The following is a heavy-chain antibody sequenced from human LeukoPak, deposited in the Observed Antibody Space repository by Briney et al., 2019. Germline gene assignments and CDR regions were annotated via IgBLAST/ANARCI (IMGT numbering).Heavy chain of an antibody. J-gene: IGHJ4*02. CDR3: ARHRPYGKIHDY. D-gene: IGHD1-26*01. CDR2: IYYSGST. CDR1: GGSISSSSYY. V-gene: IGHV4-39*01. Sequence: SETLSLTCTVSGGSISSSSYYWGWIRQPPGKGLEWIGSIYYSGSTYYNPSLKSRVTISVDTSKNQFSLKLSSVTAADTAVYYCARHRPYGKIHDYWGQGTLVTVSS.